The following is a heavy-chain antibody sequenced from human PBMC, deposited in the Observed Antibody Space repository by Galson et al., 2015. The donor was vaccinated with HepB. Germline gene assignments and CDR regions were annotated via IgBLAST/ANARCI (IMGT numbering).Heavy chain of an antibody. CDR2: IYPGDSDT. CDR1: GYSFTSYW. V-gene: IGHV5-51*01. Sequence: QSGAEVKKPGESLKISCKGSGYSFTSYWIGWVRQMPGKGLEWMGIIYPGDSDTRYSPSFQGQVTISADKSISTAYLQWSSLKAPDTAMYYCARGYYYDSSGYPTPYAFDIWGQGTMVTVSS. D-gene: IGHD3-22*01. J-gene: IGHJ3*02. CDR3: ARGYYYDSSGYPTPYAFDI.